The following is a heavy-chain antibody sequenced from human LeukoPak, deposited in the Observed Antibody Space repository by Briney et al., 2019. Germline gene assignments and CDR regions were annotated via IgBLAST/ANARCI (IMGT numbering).Heavy chain of an antibody. D-gene: IGHD2-8*01. V-gene: IGHV4-39*07. CDR2: AYYTGST. CDR1: GGSVSSITYY. CDR3: SRENGAFSPFGY. J-gene: IGHJ4*02. Sequence: PSETLSLTCTVSGGSVSSITYYWGWTRQPPGKGLEWIGSAYYTGSTYYNPSLKSRVTISVDTSKNQFSLKLSSVTAADTAVYYCSRENGAFSPFGYWGQGYLVTVLS.